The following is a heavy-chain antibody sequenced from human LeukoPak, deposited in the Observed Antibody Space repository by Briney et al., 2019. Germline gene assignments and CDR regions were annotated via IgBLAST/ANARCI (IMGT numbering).Heavy chain of an antibody. J-gene: IGHJ3*02. D-gene: IGHD1-26*01. CDR3: ARDFKSGSYPDAFDI. CDR1: GHTFTTYY. Sequence: ASVKVSCKASGHTFTTYYVHLVRQAPGQGLEWMGVINPSGDGTNYPQRFQGRVTLTRDTSTSTVYMELSSLRSEDTAVYYCARDFKSGSYPDAFDIWGQGTMVTVSS. CDR2: INPSGDGT. V-gene: IGHV1-46*01.